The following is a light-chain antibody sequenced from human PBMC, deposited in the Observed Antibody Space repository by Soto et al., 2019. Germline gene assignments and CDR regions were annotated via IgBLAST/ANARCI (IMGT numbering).Light chain of an antibody. CDR2: DAS. CDR3: QQRSNWIT. V-gene: IGKV3-11*01. Sequence: EIVMTQSPATLSVSPGERATLSCRASQSVSSNLAWYQQKPGQAPRLLIYDASNRATGIPARFSGSGSGTDFTLTINSLEPEDFAVYYCQQRSNWITFGQGTRLEIK. J-gene: IGKJ5*01. CDR1: QSVSSN.